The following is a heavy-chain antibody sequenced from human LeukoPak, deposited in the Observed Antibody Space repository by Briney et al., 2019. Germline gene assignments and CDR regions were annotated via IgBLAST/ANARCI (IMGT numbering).Heavy chain of an antibody. D-gene: IGHD1-26*01. CDR1: GGSISSYY. CDR2: IYYSGST. CDR3: ATRRWADDAFDI. V-gene: IGHV4-59*01. Sequence: SGTLSLTCAVSGGSISSYYWSWIRQPPGKGLEWIGYIYYSGSTNYNPSLKSRVTISVDTSKNQFSLKLSSVTAADTAVYYCATRRWADDAFDIWGQGTMVTVSS. J-gene: IGHJ3*02.